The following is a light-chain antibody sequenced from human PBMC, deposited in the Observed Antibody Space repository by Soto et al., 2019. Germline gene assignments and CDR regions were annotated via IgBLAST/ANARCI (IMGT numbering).Light chain of an antibody. Sequence: EIVLTQSPDTLSLSQGERATLSCRASQSISSSHLAWYQQKPGQAPRLLIYGASNRATGIPDRFSGSGSGTDFTLNISRLEPGDFAVYYWQQYATSPRTFGQGTKVEIK. J-gene: IGKJ1*01. CDR1: QSISSSH. CDR3: QQYATSPRT. V-gene: IGKV3-20*01. CDR2: GAS.